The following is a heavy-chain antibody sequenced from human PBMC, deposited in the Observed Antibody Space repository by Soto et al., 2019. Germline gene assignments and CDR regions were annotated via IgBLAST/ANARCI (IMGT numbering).Heavy chain of an antibody. Sequence: GGSLRLSCTASGFTFGNNAIAWFRQAPGKGLEWVSFIRGRFYGGAPEYAASVEGRFTISRDDFRSVAYLQMNSLKAEDTAVYFCSREVIDYWDAFDIWGQGTTVTVSS. CDR3: SREVIDYWDAFDI. CDR2: IRGRFYGGAP. CDR1: GFTFGNNA. D-gene: IGHD3-10*01. V-gene: IGHV3-49*03. J-gene: IGHJ3*02.